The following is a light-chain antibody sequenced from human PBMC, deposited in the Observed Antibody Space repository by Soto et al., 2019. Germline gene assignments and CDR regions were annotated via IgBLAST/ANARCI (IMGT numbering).Light chain of an antibody. CDR1: QSVNSN. J-gene: IGKJ3*01. CDR2: AAS. CDR3: ERYNNWPC. Sequence: EIVVTKSPATLSVYPGERATLSCRASQSVNSNLAWYQQKPGQAPRLLIYAASTRATGIPARFSGSGSGTDFTLTISSLQSEDFAVYNCERYNNWPCFCPGTKVDIK. V-gene: IGKV3-15*01.